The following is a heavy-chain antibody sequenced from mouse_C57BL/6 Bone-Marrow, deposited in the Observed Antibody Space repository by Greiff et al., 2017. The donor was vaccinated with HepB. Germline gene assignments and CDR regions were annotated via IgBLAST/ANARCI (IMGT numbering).Heavy chain of an antibody. D-gene: IGHD1-1*01. Sequence: EVMLVESGGGLVKPGGSLKLSCAASGFTFSSYAMSWVRQTPEKRLEWVATISDGGSYTYYPDNVKGRFTISRDNAKNNLYLQMSHLKSEDTAMYYCARDLYGSSNWYFDVWGTGTTVTVSS. V-gene: IGHV5-4*01. CDR3: ARDLYGSSNWYFDV. J-gene: IGHJ1*03. CDR2: ISDGGSYT. CDR1: GFTFSSYA.